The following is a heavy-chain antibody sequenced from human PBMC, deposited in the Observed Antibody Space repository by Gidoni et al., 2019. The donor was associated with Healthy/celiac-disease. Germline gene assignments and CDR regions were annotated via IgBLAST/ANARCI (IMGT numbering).Heavy chain of an antibody. D-gene: IGHD3-22*01. CDR1: GGSISSGGYS. CDR3: AMMRITMIANDAFDI. Sequence: QLQLQESGSGLVKPSQTLSLTCAVSGGSISSGGYSWSWIRQPPGKGLEWIGYIYHSGSTYYNPSLKSRVTISVDRSKNQFSLKLSSVTAADTAVYYCAMMRITMIANDAFDIWGQGTMVTVSS. CDR2: IYHSGST. J-gene: IGHJ3*02. V-gene: IGHV4-30-2*01.